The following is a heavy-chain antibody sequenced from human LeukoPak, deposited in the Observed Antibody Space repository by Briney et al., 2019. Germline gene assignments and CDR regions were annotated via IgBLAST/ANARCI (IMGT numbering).Heavy chain of an antibody. V-gene: IGHV3-23*01. Sequence: PGGSLRLSCAASGFTFSSYAVSWVRQAPGKGLEWVSGISGSGGSTYYADSVKGLFTISRDNSKNTLYLQMNSLRAEDTAVYYCAKAAVYYDYVWGSYPFDPWGQGTLVTVSS. J-gene: IGHJ5*02. CDR3: AKAAVYYDYVWGSYPFDP. D-gene: IGHD3-16*01. CDR2: ISGSGGST. CDR1: GFTFSSYA.